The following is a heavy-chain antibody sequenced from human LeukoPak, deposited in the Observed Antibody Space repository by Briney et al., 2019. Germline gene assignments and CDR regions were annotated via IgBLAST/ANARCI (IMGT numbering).Heavy chain of an antibody. D-gene: IGHD3-22*01. Sequence: ASVNVSCKASGYTFTRYYMHWVRQAPGQGLEWMGIINPSGGSTSYAQKFQGRVTMTRDMSTSTVYMELSSLRSEDTAVYYCARDLPYYYDSKAFDIWGQGTMVTVSS. CDR2: INPSGGST. J-gene: IGHJ3*02. V-gene: IGHV1-46*01. CDR1: GYTFTRYY. CDR3: ARDLPYYYDSKAFDI.